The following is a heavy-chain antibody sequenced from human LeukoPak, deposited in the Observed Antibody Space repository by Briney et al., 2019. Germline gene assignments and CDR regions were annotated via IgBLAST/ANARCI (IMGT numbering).Heavy chain of an antibody. Sequence: PSETLSLTCTVSGGSISSYYWSWIRQPPGKGLEWIGYIRYSGNANYNPSLKSRVIISVDMSKNQFSLKLNFVTAADTAVYYCARESYSYTRWYYFDFWGQGTLVTVSS. CDR1: GGSISSYY. CDR2: IRYSGNA. J-gene: IGHJ4*02. V-gene: IGHV4-59*01. CDR3: ARESYSYTRWYYFDF. D-gene: IGHD4-23*01.